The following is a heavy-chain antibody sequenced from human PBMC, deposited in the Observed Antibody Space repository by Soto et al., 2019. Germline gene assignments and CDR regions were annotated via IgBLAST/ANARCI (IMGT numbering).Heavy chain of an antibody. D-gene: IGHD2-15*01. CDR3: AKDLMVYCSGGSCYNGEENYYYYYYGMDV. V-gene: IGHV3-30*18. Sequence: GGSLRLSCAASGFTFSSYGMHWVRQAPGKGLEWVAVISYDGSNKYYADSVKGRFTISRDNSKNTLYLQMNSLRAEDTAVYYCAKDLMVYCSGGSCYNGEENYYYYYYGMDVWGQGTTVTVSS. J-gene: IGHJ6*02. CDR1: GFTFSSYG. CDR2: ISYDGSNK.